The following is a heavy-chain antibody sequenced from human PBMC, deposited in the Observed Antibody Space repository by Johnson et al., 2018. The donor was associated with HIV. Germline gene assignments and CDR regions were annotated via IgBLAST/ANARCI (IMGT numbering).Heavy chain of an antibody. V-gene: IGHV3-20*04. Sequence: MQLVESGGGVVRPGGSLRLSCAASGFSFDAYAMYWVRQVPGKGLEWVSGINWNGDRTGYADSVNGRFTISRDNSKNTLYLQMNSLRAEDTAVYYCAAIFIMGADLGDDAFDIWGQGTMVTVSP. J-gene: IGHJ3*02. CDR1: GFSFDAYA. CDR2: INWNGDRT. D-gene: IGHD1-26*01. CDR3: AAIFIMGADLGDDAFDI.